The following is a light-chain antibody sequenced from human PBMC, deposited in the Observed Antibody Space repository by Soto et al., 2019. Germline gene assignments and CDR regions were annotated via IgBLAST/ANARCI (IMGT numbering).Light chain of an antibody. CDR1: QSVSSS. Sequence: EIVMTQSPVTLSVSPGERATLSCRASQSVSSSLAGYQQKPGQSPRLLIYGASTRATGVPARFSGSGSGTAFALTISSLQSEDFAVYYCQQCSDWPLTFGGGTKVEIK. J-gene: IGKJ4*01. CDR3: QQCSDWPLT. V-gene: IGKV3-15*01. CDR2: GAS.